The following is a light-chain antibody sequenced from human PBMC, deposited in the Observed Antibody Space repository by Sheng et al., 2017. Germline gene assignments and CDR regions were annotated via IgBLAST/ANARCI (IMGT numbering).Light chain of an antibody. Sequence: EIVLTQSPGTLSLSPGEGATLSCRASQSVTSSNLAWYQQKPGQAPRLLIYDASNRASGIPDRFSGSESGTDFTLTISRLEPEDFAVYYCQQYDDSPSFGPGIRVEVK. CDR1: QSVTSSN. CDR2: DAS. J-gene: IGKJ1*01. V-gene: IGKV3-20*01. CDR3: QQYDDSPS.